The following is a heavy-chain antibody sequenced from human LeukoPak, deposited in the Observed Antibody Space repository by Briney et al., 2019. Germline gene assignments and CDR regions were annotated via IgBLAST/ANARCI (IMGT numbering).Heavy chain of an antibody. Sequence: SETLSLTCTVSGGSISSYYWSWIRQPPGKGLEWIGYIYYSGSTNYNPSLKSRVTISVDTSKNQFSLKLSSVTAADTAVYYCARQYTAMDIYYFDYWGQGTLVTVSS. CDR2: IYYSGST. J-gene: IGHJ4*02. CDR1: GGSISSYY. V-gene: IGHV4-59*08. CDR3: ARQYTAMDIYYFDY. D-gene: IGHD5-18*01.